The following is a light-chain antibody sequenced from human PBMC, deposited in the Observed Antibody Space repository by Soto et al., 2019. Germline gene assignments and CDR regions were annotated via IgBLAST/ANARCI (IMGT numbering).Light chain of an antibody. Sequence: SVRTRRAALSGCPGQSVTISCPGTTIDVGSYSLVSWYQHHPGKAPQLMIYEASKRPSGVSNRFSGSKSGNTASLTISGLQAEDEADYYCYSYGGSYYASGPGTKVTVL. J-gene: IGLJ1*01. CDR3: YSYGGSYYA. CDR1: TIDVGSYSL. CDR2: EAS. V-gene: IGLV2-23*01.